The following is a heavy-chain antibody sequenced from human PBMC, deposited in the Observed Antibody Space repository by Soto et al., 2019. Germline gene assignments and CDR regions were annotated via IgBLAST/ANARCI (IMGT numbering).Heavy chain of an antibody. D-gene: IGHD6-6*01. CDR2: IYYSGST. Sequence: SETLSLTCTVSGGSISSSSYYWGWIRQPPGKGLEWIGSIYYSGSTYYNPSLKSRVTISVDTSKNQFSLKLSSVTAADTAVYYCARRGSIVARQSGDYWGQGTLVTVSS. J-gene: IGHJ4*02. CDR1: GGSISSSSYY. V-gene: IGHV4-39*01. CDR3: ARRGSIVARQSGDY.